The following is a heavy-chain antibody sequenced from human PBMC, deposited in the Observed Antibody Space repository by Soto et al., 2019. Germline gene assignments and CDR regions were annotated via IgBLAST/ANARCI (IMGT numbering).Heavy chain of an antibody. CDR3: AYSTGGPAGSWWFDP. CDR2: VNDSGNT. D-gene: IGHD2-2*01. J-gene: IGHJ5*02. CDR1: GGSISPTTW. V-gene: IGHV4-4*02. Sequence: QVQLQESGPGLLKPSGTLYLTCAVSGGSISPTTWWNWVRQPPGMGLEWIAEVNDSGNTHSNPSLKSRVTISVDRSNNKFSLNLSSVTAADTAVYYCAYSTGGPAGSWWFDPWGHGVLVTVSS.